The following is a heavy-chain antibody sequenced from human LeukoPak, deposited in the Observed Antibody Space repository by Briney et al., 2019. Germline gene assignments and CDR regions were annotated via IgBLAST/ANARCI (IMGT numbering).Heavy chain of an antibody. V-gene: IGHV4-61*02. J-gene: IGHJ3*02. CDR3: ARVSTRDVVSGALRVGYAFDI. CDR1: GGSIGSGSYY. CDR2: IYTSGTT. D-gene: IGHD2-2*01. Sequence: SETLSLTCTVSGGSIGSGSYYWSWIRQPAGKGLEWIGRIYTSGTTNCNPSLKSRVTISLDTSKNQFSLNLTSVTAADTAVYYCARVSTRDVVSGALRVGYAFDIWGQGTMVTVSS.